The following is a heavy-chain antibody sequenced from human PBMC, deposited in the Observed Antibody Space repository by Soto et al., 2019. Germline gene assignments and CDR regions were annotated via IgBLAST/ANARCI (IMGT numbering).Heavy chain of an antibody. CDR2: IYWDDDK. Sequence: QITLKESGPTLVKPTQPLTLTCTFSGFSLSTTGVGVGWIRQPPGKALEWLAIIYWDDDKRYSPSLKSRLTITKNTSNTQVVLTMTNMDPVDTATYYCARESRRFFDCWGQGTLVTVSS. D-gene: IGHD2-2*01. CDR1: GFSLSTTGVG. V-gene: IGHV2-5*02. CDR3: ARESRRFFDC. J-gene: IGHJ4*02.